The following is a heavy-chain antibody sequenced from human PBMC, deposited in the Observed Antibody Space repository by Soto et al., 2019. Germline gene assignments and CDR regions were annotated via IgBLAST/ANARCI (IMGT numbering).Heavy chain of an antibody. Sequence: SETLSLTCTVSGGSISSYYWSWIRQPPGKGLEWIGYIYYSGSTNYNPSLKSRVTISVDTSKNQFSLKLSSVTAADTAVYYCARRDEGYCSGGSCSSVWFDPWGKEPRFTFPS. V-gene: IGHV4-59*08. CDR1: GGSISSYY. D-gene: IGHD2-15*01. J-gene: IGHJ5*02. CDR2: IYYSGST. CDR3: ARRDEGYCSGGSCSSVWFDP.